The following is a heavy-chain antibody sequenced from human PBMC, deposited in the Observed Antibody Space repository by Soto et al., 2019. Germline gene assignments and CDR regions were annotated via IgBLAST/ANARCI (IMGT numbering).Heavy chain of an antibody. CDR1: GGSITSGGYS. D-gene: IGHD4-17*01. CDR2: IVWRGNC. CDR3: ARGGATTVAPFWYFDL. Sequence: QLPLPESGSGLIKAAETLSLTCTVSGGSITSGGYSWSWVRKPPGKGPEWIGYIVWRGNCHHNPSVKARVTISIESSRNQFSLKLRSVTAADTATYFCARGGATTVAPFWYFDLWGRGTLVTVSS. J-gene: IGHJ2*01. V-gene: IGHV4-30-2*01.